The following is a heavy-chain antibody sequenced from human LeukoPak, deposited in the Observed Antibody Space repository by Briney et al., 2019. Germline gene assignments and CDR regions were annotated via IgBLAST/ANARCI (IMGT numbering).Heavy chain of an antibody. Sequence: GGSLRLSCAASGFTFSSYGMHWVRQAPGKGLEWVSAIKGSGSFTKYADSVTGRFTISRDNSKNMLYLQMSSLTADDTAIYYCARDPNGDYIGAFDFGGQGTMVTVSS. D-gene: IGHD4-17*01. CDR3: ARDPNGDYIGAFDF. CDR1: GFTFSSYG. CDR2: IKGSGSFT. J-gene: IGHJ3*01. V-gene: IGHV3-23*01.